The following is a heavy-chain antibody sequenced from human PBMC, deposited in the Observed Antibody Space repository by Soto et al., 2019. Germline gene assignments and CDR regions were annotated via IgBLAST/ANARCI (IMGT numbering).Heavy chain of an antibody. V-gene: IGHV6-1*01. Sequence: PSQTLSLTCAISGDSVSSNSAAWNWIRQSPSRGLEWLGRTYYRSKWYNDYAVSVKSRITINPDTSKNQFSLQLNSVTPEDTAVYYCARDDSSGYYRGFYYYGMDVWGQGTTVTV. J-gene: IGHJ6*02. D-gene: IGHD3-22*01. CDR2: TYYRSKWYN. CDR3: ARDDSSGYYRGFYYYGMDV. CDR1: GDSVSSNSAA.